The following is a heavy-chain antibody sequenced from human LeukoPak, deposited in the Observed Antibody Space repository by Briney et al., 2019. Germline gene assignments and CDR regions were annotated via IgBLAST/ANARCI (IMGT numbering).Heavy chain of an antibody. D-gene: IGHD2-2*01. CDR3: ARLKYHTYCSGTSCYEKGGYYYYYYGMDV. CDR2: IYYSGST. Sequence: PSETLSLTCTVSGGSISSYYWSWIRQPPGKGLEWIGYIYYSGSTNYNPSLKSRVTISVDTSKNQFSLKLSSVTAADTAVYYCARLKYHTYCSGTSCYEKGGYYYYYYGMDVWGQGTTVTVSS. V-gene: IGHV4-59*08. J-gene: IGHJ6*02. CDR1: GGSISSYY.